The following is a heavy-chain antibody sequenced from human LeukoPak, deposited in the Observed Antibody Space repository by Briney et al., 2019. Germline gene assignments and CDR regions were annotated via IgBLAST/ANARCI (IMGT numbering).Heavy chain of an antibody. J-gene: IGHJ4*02. CDR1: GYTFTGYY. Sequence: ASVKLSCKASGYTFTGYYMHWVRQAPGQGLEWMGWINPNSGGTRYTQKFQGRVTLTRDTSISKAYMELSRLRSDDTAVYYCARVTQYGSSQGDYWGQGTLVTVSS. CDR3: ARVTQYGSSQGDY. V-gene: IGHV1-2*02. CDR2: INPNSGGT. D-gene: IGHD2-2*03.